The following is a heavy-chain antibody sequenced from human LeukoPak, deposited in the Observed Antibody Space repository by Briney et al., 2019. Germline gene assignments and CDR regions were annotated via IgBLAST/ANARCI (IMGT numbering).Heavy chain of an antibody. Sequence: ASVKVSCKVSGYTLTELSMHWVRQAPGKGLEWMGGFDPEDGETISAQKFQGRVSMTEDTSTDTAYMELSSLRSEDTAVYYCATANDSSGYPPPYDYWGQGTLVTVSS. CDR2: FDPEDGET. J-gene: IGHJ4*02. V-gene: IGHV1-24*01. CDR3: ATANDSSGYPPPYDY. D-gene: IGHD3-22*01. CDR1: GYTLTELS.